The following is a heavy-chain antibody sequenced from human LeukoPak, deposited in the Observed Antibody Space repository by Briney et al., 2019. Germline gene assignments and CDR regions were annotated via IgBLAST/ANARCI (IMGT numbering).Heavy chain of an antibody. CDR3: ARGYFLEWLLYYYYGMDV. Sequence: ASVKVSCKASGGTFSSYAISWVRQAPGQGLEWMGGIIPIFGTANYARKFQGRVTITADESTSTAYMELSSLRSEDTAVYYCARGYFLEWLLYYYYGMDVWGQGTTVTVSS. CDR2: IIPIFGTA. J-gene: IGHJ6*02. CDR1: GGTFSSYA. D-gene: IGHD3-3*01. V-gene: IGHV1-69*13.